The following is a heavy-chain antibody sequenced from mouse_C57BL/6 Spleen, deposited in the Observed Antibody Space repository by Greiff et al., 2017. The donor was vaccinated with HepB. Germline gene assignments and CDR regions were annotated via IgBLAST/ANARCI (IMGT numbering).Heavy chain of an antibody. CDR3: ARGGLGY. CDR1: GFTFSSYA. J-gene: IGHJ3*01. D-gene: IGHD3-3*01. V-gene: IGHV5-4*01. Sequence: EVQVVESGGGLVKPGGSLKLSCAASGFTFSSYAMSWVRQTPEKRLEWVATISDGGSYTYYPDNVKGRFTISRDNAKNNLYLQMSHLKSEDTAMYYCARGGLGYWGQGTLVTVSA. CDR2: ISDGGSYT.